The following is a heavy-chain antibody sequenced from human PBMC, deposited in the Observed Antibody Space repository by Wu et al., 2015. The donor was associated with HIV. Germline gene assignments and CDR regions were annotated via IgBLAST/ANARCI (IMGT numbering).Heavy chain of an antibody. CDR3: ARENYYDSSGSPLYSYGMDV. V-gene: IGHV1-2*02. D-gene: IGHD3-22*01. J-gene: IGHJ6*04. CDR1: GYTFTGYY. Sequence: QVQLEQSGAEVKKPGASVKVSCKASGYTFTGYYMHWVRQAPGQGLEWLAWINPDSGGTHYAQKFQGRVTITADESTSTAYMELSSLRSEDTAVYYCARENYYDSSGSPLYSYGMDVWAKGHGHRLL. CDR2: INPDSGGT.